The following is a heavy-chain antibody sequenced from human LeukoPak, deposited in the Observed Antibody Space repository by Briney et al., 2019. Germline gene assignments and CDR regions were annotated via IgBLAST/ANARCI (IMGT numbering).Heavy chain of an antibody. J-gene: IGHJ4*02. CDR1: GLSFSMFW. Sequence: GGSLRLSCTGSGLSFSMFWLTWVRQAPGKGLEWVANIKQDGGEKYYVDSVKGRFTISRDNAKNTLYLQMNNLRGEDTAVYYCARPRWLQFGPHDSWGQGTLVTVSS. D-gene: IGHD6-19*01. CDR3: ARPRWLQFGPHDS. V-gene: IGHV3-7*01. CDR2: IKQDGGEK.